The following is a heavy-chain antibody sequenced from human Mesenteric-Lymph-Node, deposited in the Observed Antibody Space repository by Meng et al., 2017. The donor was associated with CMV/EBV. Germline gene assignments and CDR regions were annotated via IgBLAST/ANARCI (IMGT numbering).Heavy chain of an antibody. CDR3: AAVVGAGVY. D-gene: IGHD1-26*01. V-gene: IGHV1-69*04. J-gene: IGHJ4*02. CDR2: IIPILGIA. CDR1: GGTVSSYA. Sequence: KASCTASGGTVSSYAISWGRQAPGQGLEWMERIIPILGIANYAQKYPGRVTITADKSTSKAYMELSSLRSEDTDVYCCAAVVGAGVYWGQGTLVTVSS.